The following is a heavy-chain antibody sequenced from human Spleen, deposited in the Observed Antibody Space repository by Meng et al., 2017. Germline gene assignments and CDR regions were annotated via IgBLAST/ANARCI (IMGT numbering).Heavy chain of an antibody. CDR1: GFSISSGYY. D-gene: IGHD3-22*01. Sequence: GSLRLSCAVSGFSISSGYYWGWIRQPPGKGLEWIGSVYHTGSTNYNPSLKSRVTISVDTSKNQFSLKLSSVTAADTAVYYCARGRDFYDSSNSYLSQFFLHWGQGTLVTVSS. CDR3: ARGRDFYDSSNSYLSQFFLH. J-gene: IGHJ1*01. V-gene: IGHV4-38-2*01. CDR2: VYHTGST.